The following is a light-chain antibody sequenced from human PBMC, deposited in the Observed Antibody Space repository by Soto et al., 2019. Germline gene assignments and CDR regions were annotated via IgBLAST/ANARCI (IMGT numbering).Light chain of an antibody. J-gene: IGKJ5*01. CDR1: QDISIY. CDR3: QKYEDIPPT. Sequence: DIQLTPSPSSLSASVVDRFTITCQASQDISIYLNWYQKKAGGAPKLLIYDASNLEPGVPSRFSGRGSGRDFTFTISSLQPEDTATYYCQKYEDIPPTFGQGTQLEIK. CDR2: DAS. V-gene: IGKV1-33*01.